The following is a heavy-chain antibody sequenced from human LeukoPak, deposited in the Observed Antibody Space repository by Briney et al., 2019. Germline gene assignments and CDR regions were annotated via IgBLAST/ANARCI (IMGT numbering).Heavy chain of an antibody. CDR2: MNWNGVST. J-gene: IGHJ4*02. D-gene: IGHD3-10*01. V-gene: IGHV3-20*04. CDR3: ARDRGWFGATDY. CDR1: GFTFDDYG. Sequence: GGSLRLSCAASGFTFDDYGMSWLRQAPGKGLEWVSGMNWNGVSTGYADSVKGRFTISRDNAKNSLYLQMNSLRADDTALYYCARDRGWFGATDYWGQGVLVTVSS.